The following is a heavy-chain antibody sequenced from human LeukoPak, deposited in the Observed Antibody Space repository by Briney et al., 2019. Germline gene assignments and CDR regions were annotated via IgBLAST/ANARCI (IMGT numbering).Heavy chain of an antibody. CDR1: GFTFSTYW. CDR2: INSDGNII. J-gene: IGHJ4*02. D-gene: IGHD1-26*01. V-gene: IGHV3-74*01. CDR3: AAGMGKY. Sequence: GGSLRLSCAASGFTFSTYWMHWVRQVPGKRLVWASRINSDGNIITYADSVKGRFIISRDNARNMVYLQMKSLRVEDTAVYYCAAGMGKYWGQGTLVPV.